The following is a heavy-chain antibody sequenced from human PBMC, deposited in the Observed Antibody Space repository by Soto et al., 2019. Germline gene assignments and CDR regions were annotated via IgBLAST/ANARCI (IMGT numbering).Heavy chain of an antibody. CDR2: INAGYGNT. J-gene: IGHJ4*02. CDR1: GYTSTRYA. Sequence: GASVKVSCKTSGYTSTRYAMHWVGQAPGKGLEWMGWINAGYGNTAYSQNFQGRVTLTRDTSASTAYMELSSLRSEDTAVYYCARAGDDCSTTTCYIIDYWGQGTLVTVSS. CDR3: ARAGDDCSTTTCYIIDY. V-gene: IGHV1-3*01. D-gene: IGHD2-2*02.